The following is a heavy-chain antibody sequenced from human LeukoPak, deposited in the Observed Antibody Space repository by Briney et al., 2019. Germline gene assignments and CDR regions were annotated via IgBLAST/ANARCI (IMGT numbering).Heavy chain of an antibody. Sequence: SETLSLTCTVSGGSISTYYWSWIRQLPGKGLEWIGYIYYSGSTNYNPSLKSRVIISLDTSKNQFSLKLTSVTAADTAVYYCARGPSGSYSRWFDYWGQGTLVTVSS. CDR1: GGSISTYY. J-gene: IGHJ4*02. CDR2: IYYSGST. V-gene: IGHV4-59*01. CDR3: ARGPSGSYSRWFDY. D-gene: IGHD1-26*01.